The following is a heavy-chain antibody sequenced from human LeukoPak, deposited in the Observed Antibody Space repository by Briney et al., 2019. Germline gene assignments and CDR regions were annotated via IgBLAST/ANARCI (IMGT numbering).Heavy chain of an antibody. CDR1: GGSISSYY. V-gene: IGHV4-59*08. Sequence: SETLSLTCTVSGGSISSYYWSWIRQPPGKGLEWIGYIYYSGSTNYNPSLKSRVTMSVDTSKNQFSLRLSSVTAADTAVYYCARVHYDYVWGSYRSGVFDYWGQGTLVTVSS. D-gene: IGHD3-16*02. J-gene: IGHJ4*02. CDR3: ARVHYDYVWGSYRSGVFDY. CDR2: IYYSGST.